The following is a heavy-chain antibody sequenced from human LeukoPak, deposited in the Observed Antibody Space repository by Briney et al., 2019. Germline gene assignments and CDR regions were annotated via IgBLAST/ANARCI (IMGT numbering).Heavy chain of an antibody. CDR2: IKQDGSEK. CDR1: GFTFSSYW. J-gene: IGHJ5*02. V-gene: IGHV3-7*01. Sequence: LSGGSLRLSCAASGFTFSSYWMTWVRQAPGKGLEWVANIKQDGSEKYYVDSVKGRFTISRDNSKNTLYPQMNSLRAEDTAVYYCARDLDPATMVRGVNWFDPWGQGTLVTVSS. D-gene: IGHD3-10*01. CDR3: ARDLDPATMVRGVNWFDP.